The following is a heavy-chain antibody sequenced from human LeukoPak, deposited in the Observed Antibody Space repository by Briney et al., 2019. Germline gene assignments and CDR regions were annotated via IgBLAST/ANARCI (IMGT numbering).Heavy chain of an antibody. CDR3: ARVTVAGPGYFDY. D-gene: IGHD6-19*01. CDR1: GLTFSSYR. V-gene: IGHV3-21*01. J-gene: IGHJ4*02. Sequence: PGGSLRLSCAASGLTFSSYRMNWVRQAPGKGLECVSSITSSSSYIYYADSVKGRFTISRDNAKNSLYLQMNSLRAEDTAVYYCARVTVAGPGYFDYWGQGTLVTVSS. CDR2: ITSSSSYI.